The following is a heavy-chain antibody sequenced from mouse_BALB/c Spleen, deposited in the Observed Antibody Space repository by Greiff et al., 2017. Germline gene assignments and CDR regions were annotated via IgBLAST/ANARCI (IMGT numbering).Heavy chain of an antibody. D-gene: IGHD3-1*01. J-gene: IGHJ3*01. CDR2: INPSNGGT. CDR1: GYTFTSYY. CDR3: TRSARATFAY. V-gene: IGHV1S81*02. Sequence: QVQLQQSGAELVKPGASVKLSCKASGYTFTSYYMYWVKQRPGQGLEWIGEINPSNGGTNFNEKFKSKATLTVDKSSSTAYMQLSSLTSEDSAVYYCTRSARATFAYWGQGTLVTVS.